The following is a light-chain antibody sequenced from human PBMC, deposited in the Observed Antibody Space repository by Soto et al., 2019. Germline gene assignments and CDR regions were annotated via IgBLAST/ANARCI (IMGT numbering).Light chain of an antibody. CDR1: SSDIGGYNY. J-gene: IGLJ1*01. Sequence: QSVLTQPASVSESPGQSITISCAGTSSDIGGYNYVSWYQQHPGKAPKLMIYEVSNRPSGVSNRFSGSKSGNTASLTISGLQAEDEADYYCSSYISSSTLVFGTGTKVTVL. CDR2: EVS. CDR3: SSYISSSTLV. V-gene: IGLV2-14*01.